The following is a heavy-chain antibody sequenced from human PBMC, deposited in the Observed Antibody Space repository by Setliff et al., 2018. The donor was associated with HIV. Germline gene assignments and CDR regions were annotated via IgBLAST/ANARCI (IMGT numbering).Heavy chain of an antibody. CDR3: AADNYNCNSFDS. J-gene: IGHJ4*02. CDR2: INPNGGYT. V-gene: IGHV1-2*02. Sequence: ASVKVSCKASGYTFTSYDINWVRQATGQGLEWMGWINPNGGYTNYAQKFLGRVTMTRDTSFTTAYLELSRLGSDDTAVYYCAADNYNCNSFDSWGQGSLVTVSS. CDR1: GYTFTSYD. D-gene: IGHD3-3*01.